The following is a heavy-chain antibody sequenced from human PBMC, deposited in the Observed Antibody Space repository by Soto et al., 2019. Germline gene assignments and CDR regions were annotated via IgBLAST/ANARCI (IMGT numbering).Heavy chain of an antibody. CDR1: GISLCTSGVG. CDR3: AHKARYSGSYWDGGYFDE. J-gene: IGHJ4*02. CDR2: LYWDDDK. V-gene: IGHV2-5*02. Sequence: QLTLRQSGPTRVIPTQPLTLTCNFSGISLCTSGVGVGWIRRPTGKPPEWLVVLYWDDDKRYSPSIKNRLTIPTDTATNQVCHTMANMHPVDTGSYYCAHKARYSGSYWDGGYFDEWGQGNPVTVSS. D-gene: IGHD1-26*01.